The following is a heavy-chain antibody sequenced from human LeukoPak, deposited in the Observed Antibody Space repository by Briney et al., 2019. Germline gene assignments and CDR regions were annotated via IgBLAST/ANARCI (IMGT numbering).Heavy chain of an antibody. CDR2: IIESGSST. Sequence: GALRLSCAASGFTLSDSDMSWIRQAPGKGLEWVSYIIESGSSTYYTDSVTGRFTISRDNAKNSLYLHMNSLRDEDTAVYYCAKEAGQDFGALDAFDVWGQGTMVSVSS. J-gene: IGHJ3*01. V-gene: IGHV3-11*04. CDR3: AKEAGQDFGALDAFDV. CDR1: GFTLSDSD. D-gene: IGHD4-17*01.